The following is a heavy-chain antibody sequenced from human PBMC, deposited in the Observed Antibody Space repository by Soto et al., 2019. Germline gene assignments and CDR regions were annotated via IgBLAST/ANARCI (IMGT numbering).Heavy chain of an antibody. CDR1: GGSVSSGSYY. CDR2: IYYSGST. Sequence: SETLSLTCTVSGGSVSSGSYYWSWIRQPPGKGLEWIGYIYYSGSTNYNPSLKSRVTISVDTSKNQFSLKLSSVTAADTAVYYCARELLRYFDSSGYFGMDVWGQGTTVTVSS. D-gene: IGHD3-9*01. J-gene: IGHJ6*02. V-gene: IGHV4-61*01. CDR3: ARELLRYFDSSGYFGMDV.